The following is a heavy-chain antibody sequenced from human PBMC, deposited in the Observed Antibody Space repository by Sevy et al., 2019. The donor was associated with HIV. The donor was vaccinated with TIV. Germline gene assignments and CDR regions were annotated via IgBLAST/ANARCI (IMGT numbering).Heavy chain of an antibody. CDR1: GFSLSTSGMC. V-gene: IGHV2-70*01. J-gene: IGHJ4*02. Sequence: SGPTLVNPTQTLTLTCTFSGFSLSTSGMCVSWIRQPPGKALEWLALIDWDDDKYYSTSLKTRLTISKDTSKNQVVLTKTNMDPVDTATYYCSRIAPSSSPYYFDYWGQGTLVTVSS. CDR3: SRIAPSSSPYYFDY. CDR2: IDWDDDK. D-gene: IGHD6-6*01.